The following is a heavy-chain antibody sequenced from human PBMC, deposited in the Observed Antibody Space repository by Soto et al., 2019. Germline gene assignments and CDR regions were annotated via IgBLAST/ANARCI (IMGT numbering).Heavy chain of an antibody. CDR3: ERGRRSSSPHDY. CDR1: GGSISSGGYY. J-gene: IGHJ4*02. CDR2: IYYSGST. D-gene: IGHD6-6*01. V-gene: IGHV4-31*03. Sequence: PTETLSLTCTVSGGSISSGGYYWSWIRQHPGKGLEWIGYIYYSGSTYYNPSLKSRVTISVDTSKNQFSLKLSSVTAADTAVYYCERGRRSSSPHDYWGPENLVTIAS.